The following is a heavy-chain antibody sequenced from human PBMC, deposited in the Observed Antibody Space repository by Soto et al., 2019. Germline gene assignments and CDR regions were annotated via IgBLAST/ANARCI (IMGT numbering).Heavy chain of an antibody. V-gene: IGHV4-59*01. CDR2: IYYSGST. CDR1: GGSISSYY. Sequence: SETLSLTCTVSGGSISSYYWSWIRQPPGKGLEWIGYIYYSGSTNYNPSLKSRVTISVDTSKNQFSLKLSSVTAADTAVYYCARGPGGDYYDSSGYPGWFDPWGQGTLVTVYS. D-gene: IGHD3-22*01. CDR3: ARGPGGDYYDSSGYPGWFDP. J-gene: IGHJ5*02.